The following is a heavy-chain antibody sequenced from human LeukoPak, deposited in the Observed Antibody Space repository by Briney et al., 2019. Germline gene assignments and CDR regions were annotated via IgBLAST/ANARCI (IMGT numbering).Heavy chain of an antibody. CDR3: ARDSLFSGGAYYMDV. Sequence: GASVKVSCKASGYTFTGYYMHWVRQAPGQGLEWMGWINPNSGGTNYAQKFQGRVTMTRGTSISTAYMELSRLRSDDTAVYYCARDSLFSGGAYYMDVWGKGTTVTVSS. V-gene: IGHV1-2*02. J-gene: IGHJ6*03. CDR1: GYTFTGYY. D-gene: IGHD3-10*01. CDR2: INPNSGGT.